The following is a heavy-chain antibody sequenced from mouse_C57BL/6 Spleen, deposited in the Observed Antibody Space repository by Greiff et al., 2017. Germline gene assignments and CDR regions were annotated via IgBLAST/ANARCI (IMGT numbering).Heavy chain of an antibody. CDR1: GFTFSSYA. Sequence: EVKLVESGEGLVKPGGSLKLSCAASGFTFSSYAMSWVRQTPEKRLEWVAYISSGCDYIYYADTVKGRFTISRDNARNTLYLQMSSLKSEDTAMYYCTREGYYYGSSSWFAYWGQGTLVTVSA. J-gene: IGHJ3*01. D-gene: IGHD1-1*01. V-gene: IGHV5-9-1*02. CDR2: ISSGCDYI. CDR3: TREGYYYGSSSWFAY.